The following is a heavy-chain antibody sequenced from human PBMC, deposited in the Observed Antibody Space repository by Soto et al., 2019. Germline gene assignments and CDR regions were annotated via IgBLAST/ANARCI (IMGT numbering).Heavy chain of an antibody. J-gene: IGHJ3*02. Sequence: SGPTLVNPTQTLTLTCTFSGFSLSTSGMCVSWIRQPPGKALEWLAHIFSNDEKSYSTSLKSRLTISKDTSKSQVVLTMTNMDPVDTATYYCARIIHSGYHDAFAIWGQGTMVTVSS. CDR3: ARIIHSGYHDAFAI. V-gene: IGHV2-26*01. D-gene: IGHD5-12*01. CDR1: GFSLSTSGMC. CDR2: IFSNDEK.